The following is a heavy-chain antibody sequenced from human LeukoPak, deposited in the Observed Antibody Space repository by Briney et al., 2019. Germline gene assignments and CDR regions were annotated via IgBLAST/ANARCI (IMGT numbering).Heavy chain of an antibody. CDR2: IWYDGSNK. Sequence: HPGGSLRLSCVASGFTFSSYSMNWVRQAPGKGLEWVAVIWYDGSNKYYADSVKGRFTISRDNSKNTLYLQMNSLRAEDTAVYYCAKDYGSGSSYYYMDVWGKGTTVTVSS. CDR1: GFTFSSYS. D-gene: IGHD3-10*01. V-gene: IGHV3-33*06. CDR3: AKDYGSGSSYYYMDV. J-gene: IGHJ6*03.